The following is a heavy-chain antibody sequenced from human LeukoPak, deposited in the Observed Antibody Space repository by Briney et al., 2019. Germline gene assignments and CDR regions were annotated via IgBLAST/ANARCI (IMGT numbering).Heavy chain of an antibody. J-gene: IGHJ5*02. V-gene: IGHV4-59*01. CDR2: IYYSGST. CDR3: ARAPRYSSGRGGWFDP. Sequence: SETLSLTRTVSGGSISSYYWSWIRQPPGKGLEWIGYIYYSGSTNYNPSLKSRVTISVDTSKNQFSLKLSSVTAADTAVYYCARAPRYSSGRGGWFDPWGQGTLVTVSS. D-gene: IGHD6-19*01. CDR1: GGSISSYY.